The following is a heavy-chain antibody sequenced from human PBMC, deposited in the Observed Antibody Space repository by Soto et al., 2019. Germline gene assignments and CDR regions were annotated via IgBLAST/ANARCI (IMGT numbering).Heavy chain of an antibody. Sequence: GGSLRLSCTASGFTFSNAWMSWVRQAPGKGLEWVGRIKSKTDGGTTDYAAPVKGRFTISRDDSKNTLYLQMNSLKTEDTAVYYCTTESNVAVDIVATIGYYYYYGMDVWGQGTTVTVSS. D-gene: IGHD5-12*01. CDR1: GFTFSNAW. CDR2: IKSKTDGGTT. CDR3: TTESNVAVDIVATIGYYYYYGMDV. J-gene: IGHJ6*02. V-gene: IGHV3-15*01.